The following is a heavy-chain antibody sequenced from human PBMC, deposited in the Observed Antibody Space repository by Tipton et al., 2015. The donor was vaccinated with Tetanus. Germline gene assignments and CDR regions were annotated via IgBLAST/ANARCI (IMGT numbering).Heavy chain of an antibody. V-gene: IGHV4-61*08. J-gene: IGHJ3*02. CDR1: GGSLRGGDHY. Sequence: TLSLTCTVSGGSLRGGDHYWSWIRQPPGKGLEWLAYISSSGRNNSNYSLKSRVAMSMDTSRNQFSLTLNSVTVADTAVYYCARVLRYSTTGGWDDAFDIWGQGAMVTVSS. CDR3: ARVLRYSTTGGWDDAFDI. D-gene: IGHD2-8*02. CDR2: ISSSGRN.